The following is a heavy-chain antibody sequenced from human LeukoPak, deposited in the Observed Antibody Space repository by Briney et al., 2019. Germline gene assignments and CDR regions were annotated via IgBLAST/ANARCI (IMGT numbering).Heavy chain of an antibody. CDR1: GFSVSLNY. J-gene: IGHJ2*01. CDR3: ARVGDHFHWYLDL. D-gene: IGHD3-3*02. V-gene: IGHV3-53*01. Sequence: PGGSLRLSCAASGFSVSLNYMNWVRQAPGKGLEWVSILYSGSDTYYADSVKGRFTISRDSSKNMLFLHMNSLRAGDTAVYYCARVGDHFHWYLDLWGRGTLVTVSS. CDR2: LYSGSDT.